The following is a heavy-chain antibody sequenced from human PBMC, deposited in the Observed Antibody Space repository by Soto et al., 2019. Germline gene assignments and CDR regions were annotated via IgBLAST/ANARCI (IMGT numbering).Heavy chain of an antibody. D-gene: IGHD5-12*01. CDR1: GFSLSTSGVG. CDR3: VHNGWVDWILDY. V-gene: IGHV2-5*01. Sequence: QITWKECGPMLVKPTHTLTLTCTLSGFSLSTSGVGVGWIRQPPGKALEWLALIYWNDTKHYCPSLESRLTITKDTSKNQVVLTMTNMDPVDTATYYCVHNGWVDWILDYWGHGTLLTVSS. J-gene: IGHJ4*01. CDR2: IYWNDTK.